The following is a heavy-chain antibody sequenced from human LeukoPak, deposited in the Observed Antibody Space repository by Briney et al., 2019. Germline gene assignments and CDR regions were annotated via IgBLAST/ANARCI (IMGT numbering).Heavy chain of an antibody. D-gene: IGHD1-1*01. Sequence: GGSLRLSCAASGFTFSTYSMNWVRQAPGKGLEWVSSISSSSSYIYYADSVKGRFTISRDNAKNSLYLQMNSLRAEDTAVYYCASPGVLGTHYFDYWGQGTLVTVSS. CDR3: ASPGVLGTHYFDY. CDR2: ISSSSSYI. CDR1: GFTFSTYS. V-gene: IGHV3-21*01. J-gene: IGHJ4*02.